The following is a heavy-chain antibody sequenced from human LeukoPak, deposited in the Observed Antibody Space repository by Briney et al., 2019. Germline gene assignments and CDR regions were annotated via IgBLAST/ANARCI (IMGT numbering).Heavy chain of an antibody. CDR3: AKDQGGTYSSYNY. D-gene: IGHD6-19*01. CDR1: GFTFSSYG. CDR2: IWYDGSNK. J-gene: IGHJ4*02. V-gene: IGHV3-33*03. Sequence: GSLRPSCAASGFTFSSYGMHWVRQASGKGLEWVAVIWYDGSNKYYADSVKGRFTISRDKSKNTLYLQMNSLRAEDTAVYYCAKDQGGTYSSYNYWGQGTLVTVSS.